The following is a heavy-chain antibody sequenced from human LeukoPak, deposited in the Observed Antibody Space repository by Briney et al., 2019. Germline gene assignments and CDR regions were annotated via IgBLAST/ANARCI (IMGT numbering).Heavy chain of an antibody. D-gene: IGHD5-18*01. J-gene: IGHJ5*02. CDR1: GGSFSGYY. CDR3: ARGLVGTAMVNVNWFDP. V-gene: IGHV4-34*01. Sequence: SETLSLTCAVYGGSFSGYYWSWIRQPPGKGLEWIGEINHSGSTNYNPSLKSRVTISVDTSKNQSSLKLSSVTAADTAVYYCARGLVGTAMVNVNWFDPWGQGTLVTVSS. CDR2: INHSGST.